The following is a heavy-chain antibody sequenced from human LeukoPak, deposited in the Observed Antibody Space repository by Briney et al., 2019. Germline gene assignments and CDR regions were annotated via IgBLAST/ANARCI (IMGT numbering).Heavy chain of an antibody. CDR2: ISSSSSYI. D-gene: IGHD3-22*01. CDR1: GFTFSSYS. CDR3: ARVITMIVVPDAFDI. Sequence: NPGGSLRLSCAASGFTFSSYSMNWVRQAPGKGLEWVSSISSSSSYIYYADSVKGRFTISRDNAKNSLYLQMNSLRAEDTAVYYCARVITMIVVPDAFDIWGQGTMVTVHS. J-gene: IGHJ3*02. V-gene: IGHV3-21*01.